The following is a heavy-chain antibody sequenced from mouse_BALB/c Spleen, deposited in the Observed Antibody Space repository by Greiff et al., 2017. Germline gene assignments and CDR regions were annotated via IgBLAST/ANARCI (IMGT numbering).Heavy chain of an antibody. CDR1: GYTFTDYW. V-gene: IGHV1-69*01. D-gene: IGHD2-10*02. CDR3: ARRYGNYGYYAMDY. CDR2: IDTSDSYT. Sequence: QVQLQQPGAELVMPGASVKMSCKASGYTFTDYWMHWVKQRPGQGLEWIGAIDTSDSYTSYNQKFKGKATLTVDESSSTAYMQLSSLTSEDSAVYYCARRYGNYGYYAMDYWGQGTSVTVSS. J-gene: IGHJ4*01.